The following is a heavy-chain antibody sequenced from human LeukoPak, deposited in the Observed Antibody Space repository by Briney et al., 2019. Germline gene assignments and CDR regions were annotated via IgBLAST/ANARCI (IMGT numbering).Heavy chain of an antibody. CDR2: ISGSGSST. J-gene: IGHJ4*02. V-gene: IGHV3-23*01. CDR1: GFTFSSYA. Sequence: PGGSLRLSCAASGFTFSSYAMSWVRQAPGKGLEWVSAISGSGSSTYYADSVKGRFTISRDNSKNTLHLQMNSLRAEDTAVYYCAKDFSGYDTCDYWGQGTLVTVSS. CDR3: AKDFSGYDTCDY. D-gene: IGHD5-12*01.